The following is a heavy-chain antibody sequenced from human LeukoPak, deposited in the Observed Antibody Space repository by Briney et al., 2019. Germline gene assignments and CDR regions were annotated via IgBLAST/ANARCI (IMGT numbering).Heavy chain of an antibody. Sequence: PGGSLRLSCAASGFTFSSYAMSWVRQAPGKGLEWVSAISGSGGSTYYADSVKGRFTISRDNSKNTLYLQMNSLRAEDTAVYYCAKTADYDFWSGYPRHYFDYWGQGTWSPSPQ. D-gene: IGHD3-3*01. J-gene: IGHJ4*02. V-gene: IGHV3-23*01. CDR1: GFTFSSYA. CDR3: AKTADYDFWSGYPRHYFDY. CDR2: ISGSGGST.